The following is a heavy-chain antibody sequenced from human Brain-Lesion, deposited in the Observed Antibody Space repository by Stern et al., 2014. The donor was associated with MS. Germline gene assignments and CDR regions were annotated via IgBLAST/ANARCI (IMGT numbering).Heavy chain of an antibody. CDR3: ARFPASRPHVFDS. D-gene: IGHD6-13*01. Sequence: QVQLQESGPGLVKPSGTLSLTCAVSGGSISSSNWWSWVRQSPGKGLEWIGESDHSGSTIYNPSLKSRVTVSADKSKNRFSLNLRSVPAADTAVYFCARFPASRPHVFDSWGQGTLVTVSS. CDR2: SDHSGST. J-gene: IGHJ4*02. CDR1: GGSISSSNW. V-gene: IGHV4-4*02.